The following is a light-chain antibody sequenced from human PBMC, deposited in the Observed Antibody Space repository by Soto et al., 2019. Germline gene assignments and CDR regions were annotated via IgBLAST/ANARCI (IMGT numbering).Light chain of an antibody. CDR1: LGISIT. V-gene: IGKV3-15*01. CDR3: QQYNKWPQT. Sequence: EIVLTQSPGTLSLSPGERATLSCRASLGISITLVGCQQRPGHAPRLLIFGASTRATGVLTRFSGSGSGTEFTLTISSLQSEDLAVYHCQQYNKWPQTFGQGTKVDIK. CDR2: GAS. J-gene: IGKJ1*01.